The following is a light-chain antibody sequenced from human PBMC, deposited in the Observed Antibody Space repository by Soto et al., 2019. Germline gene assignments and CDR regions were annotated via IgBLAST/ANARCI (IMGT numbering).Light chain of an antibody. CDR1: QSVSSY. J-gene: IGKJ2*01. Sequence: EIVLTQSPATLSLSPGERATLSCRASQSVSSYLAWYQQKPGQAPRLLIYDASNRATGIPARFSGSGSGTDFTLTIGSLAPEDFAVYYCQPLGTFGQGTKLEIK. CDR3: QPLGT. V-gene: IGKV3-11*01. CDR2: DAS.